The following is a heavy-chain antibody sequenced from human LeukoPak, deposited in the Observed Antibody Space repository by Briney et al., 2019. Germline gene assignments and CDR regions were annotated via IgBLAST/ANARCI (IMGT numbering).Heavy chain of an antibody. J-gene: IGHJ3*02. CDR3: ARRYYDFWSGPQYAFDI. D-gene: IGHD3-3*01. Sequence: PSETLSLTCTVSGGSISSSSYYWGWIRQPPGKGLEWIESIYYSGSTYYNPSLKSRVTISVDTSKNQFSLKLSSVTAADTAVYYCARRYYDFWSGPQYAFDIWGQGTMVTVSS. CDR1: GGSISSSSYY. CDR2: IYYSGST. V-gene: IGHV4-39*01.